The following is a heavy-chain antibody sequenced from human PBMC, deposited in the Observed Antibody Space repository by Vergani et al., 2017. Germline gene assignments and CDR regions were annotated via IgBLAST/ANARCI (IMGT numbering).Heavy chain of an antibody. CDR3: AKDPATSMGF. CDR1: GFIFTNYA. Sequence: EVQLLESGGGLGQPGGSLRLSCAASGFIFTNYAMSWVRQAPGKGLEWVSTIGGSGDSTFYADSVKGRFAISRDNFKNTVYLQMNSLRAEDTAVYYCAKDPATSMGFGGQGILVTVSS. CDR2: IGGSGDST. D-gene: IGHD5-18*01. V-gene: IGHV3-23*01. J-gene: IGHJ4*01.